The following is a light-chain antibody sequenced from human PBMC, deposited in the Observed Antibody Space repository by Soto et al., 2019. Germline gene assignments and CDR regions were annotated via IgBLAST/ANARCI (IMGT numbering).Light chain of an antibody. V-gene: IGLV1-47*01. J-gene: IGLJ3*02. CDR2: RND. CDR1: NSNIGNNH. Sequence: QSVLTQPSSVAGTPGQKVTISCFGSNSNIGNNHVSWYQQVPGSAPKLLIYRNDQRPSGVPDRFSGSKSGTSASLAISGLRVDDEADYYCAVWDDDRNGRGLFGGGTKVTVL. CDR3: AVWDDDRNGRGL.